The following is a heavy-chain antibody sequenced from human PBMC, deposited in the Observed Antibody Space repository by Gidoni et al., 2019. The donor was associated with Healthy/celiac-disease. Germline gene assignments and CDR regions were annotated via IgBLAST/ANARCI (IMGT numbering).Heavy chain of an antibody. CDR3: ARQSYYYDSSGLFDY. J-gene: IGHJ4*02. D-gene: IGHD3-22*01. Sequence: QLQLQESGPGLVKLSETLSLTCTVSGGSISSSSYYWGWIRQPPGKGLEWIGSIYYSGSTYYNPSLKSRVTISVDTSKNQFSLKLSSVTAADTAVYYCARQSYYYDSSGLFDYWGQGTLVTVSS. CDR1: GGSISSSSYY. CDR2: IYYSGST. V-gene: IGHV4-39*01.